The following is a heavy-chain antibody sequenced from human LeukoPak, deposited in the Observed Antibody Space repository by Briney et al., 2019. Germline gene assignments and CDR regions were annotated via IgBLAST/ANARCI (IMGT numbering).Heavy chain of an antibody. CDR2: IYWNDDN. V-gene: IGHV2-5*01. CDR1: GFSLSTSGVG. J-gene: IGHJ4*02. CDR3: AHYGDYRFLYYFDY. Sequence: SGPTLVNPTQTLTLTCTFSGFSLSTSGVGVGWIRQPPGKALEWLALIYWNDDNRYSPSLKTRLTITKDTSKNQVVLTMAKMDPVDTATYYCAHYGDYRFLYYFDYWGQGTLVTVSS. D-gene: IGHD4-17*01.